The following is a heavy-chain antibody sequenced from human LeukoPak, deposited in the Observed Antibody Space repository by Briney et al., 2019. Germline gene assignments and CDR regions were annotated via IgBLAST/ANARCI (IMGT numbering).Heavy chain of an antibody. D-gene: IGHD2-2*01. Sequence: ASVKVSCKASGYTFTSYDINWVRQATGQGLEWMGIINPSGGSTSYAQKFQGRVTMTRDTSTSTVYMELSSLRSEDTAVYYCAREVGWSRAYIVVVPAAMDYWGQGTLVTVSS. J-gene: IGHJ4*02. V-gene: IGHV1-46*03. CDR3: AREVGWSRAYIVVVPAAMDY. CDR1: GYTFTSYD. CDR2: INPSGGST.